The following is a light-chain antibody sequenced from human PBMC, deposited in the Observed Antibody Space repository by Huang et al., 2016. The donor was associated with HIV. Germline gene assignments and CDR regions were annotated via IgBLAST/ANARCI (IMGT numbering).Light chain of an antibody. J-gene: IGKJ4*01. CDR3: QQYYRPLLT. V-gene: IGKV1-8*01. CDR2: AAS. Sequence: AIRMTQSPSSLSAPTGDRVTITCRASQDISSYLAWYQQKPGEAPKLLMYAASTLQGGVPSRFSGSGSGTDFTLTISCLQSEDFATYYCQQYYRPLLTFGGGTRV. CDR1: QDISSY.